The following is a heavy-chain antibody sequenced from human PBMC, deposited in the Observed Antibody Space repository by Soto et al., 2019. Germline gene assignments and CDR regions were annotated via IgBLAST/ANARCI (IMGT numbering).Heavy chain of an antibody. Sequence: QVQLHESGPGLVKPSETLSLTCTVLGDFNTNFYWSWIRQSAGKGLEWMRFIYCSGSTRYNHSLKSRIAMTLETSKTQFSLRLSSVAAADTAGYYCERHLSVRGVFEFWGQGTHVTVSS. V-gene: IGHV4-59*08. J-gene: IGHJ4*02. D-gene: IGHD3-10*01. CDR3: ERHLSVRGVFEF. CDR1: GDFNTNFY. CDR2: IYCSGST.